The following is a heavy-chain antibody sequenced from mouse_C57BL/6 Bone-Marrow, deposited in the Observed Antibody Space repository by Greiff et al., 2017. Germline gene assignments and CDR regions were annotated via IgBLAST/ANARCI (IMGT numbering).Heavy chain of an antibody. CDR3: ASSYYSNYPWFAY. J-gene: IGHJ3*01. D-gene: IGHD2-5*01. CDR1: GYTFTSYG. V-gene: IGHV1-81*01. Sequence: QVQLQQSGAELARPGASVKLSCKASGYTFTSYGISWVKQRTGQGLEWIGEFDPRSGNTYYNEKFKGKATLTADKSSSTAYMELRSLTSEDSAVYCCASSYYSNYPWFAYWGQGTLVTVSA. CDR2: FDPRSGNT.